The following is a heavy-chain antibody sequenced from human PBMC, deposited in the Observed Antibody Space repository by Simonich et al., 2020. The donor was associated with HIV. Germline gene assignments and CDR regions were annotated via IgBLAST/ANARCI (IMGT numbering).Heavy chain of an antibody. CDR3: ARDLSGYTYGLAEC. CDR1: GFTFSSYW. Sequence: EVQLVESGGGLVQPGGSLRLSCAASGFTFSSYWMTWVRQAPGQGLGWVANIRQDGSEKHYVDSVKGRFTISRDNAKNSLYLQMNSLRAEDTAVYYCARDLSGYTYGLAECWGQGALVTVSS. J-gene: IGHJ4*02. CDR2: IRQDGSEK. D-gene: IGHD5-18*01. V-gene: IGHV3-7*01.